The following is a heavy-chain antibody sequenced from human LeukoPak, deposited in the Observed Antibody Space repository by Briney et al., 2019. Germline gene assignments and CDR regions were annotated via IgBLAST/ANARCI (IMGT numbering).Heavy chain of an antibody. Sequence: SQTLSLTCAVSGGSISSGGYSWSWIRQPPGKGLEWIGYIYHSGSTYYNPSLKSRVTISVDRSKNQFSLKLSSVTAADTAVYYCARLAGYGSGSYYLDYWGQGTLVTVSS. J-gene: IGHJ4*02. V-gene: IGHV4-30-2*01. CDR3: ARLAGYGSGSYYLDY. CDR1: GGSISSGGYS. D-gene: IGHD3-10*01. CDR2: IYHSGST.